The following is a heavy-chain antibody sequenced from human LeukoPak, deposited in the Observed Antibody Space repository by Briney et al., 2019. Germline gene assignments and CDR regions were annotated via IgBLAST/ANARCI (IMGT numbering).Heavy chain of an antibody. CDR3: AKGVYYYYYYMDV. CDR2: IIPIFGTA. CDR1: GGTFSSYG. Sequence: ASVKVSCKASGGTFSSYGISWVRQAPGQGLEWMGGIIPIFGTANYAQKFQGRVTITADESTSTAYMELSSLRSEDTAVYYCAKGVYYYYYYMDVWGKGTTVTVSS. D-gene: IGHD3-16*01. J-gene: IGHJ6*03. V-gene: IGHV1-69*13.